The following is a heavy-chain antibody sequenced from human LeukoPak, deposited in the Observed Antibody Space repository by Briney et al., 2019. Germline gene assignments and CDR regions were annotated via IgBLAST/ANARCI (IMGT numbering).Heavy chain of an antibody. CDR3: ARYRSRSSDLWYFDY. J-gene: IGHJ4*02. D-gene: IGHD6-6*01. CDR1: GGSISSGGNY. V-gene: IGHV4-61*08. Sequence: SQTLSLTCTVSGGSISSGGNYWSWIRQPPGKGLEWIGYVYYTGSTNNNPSLSSRVTISVDTSKNQFSLKLRSVTAADTAVYYCARYRSRSSDLWYFDYWGQGTLVTVSS. CDR2: VYYTGST.